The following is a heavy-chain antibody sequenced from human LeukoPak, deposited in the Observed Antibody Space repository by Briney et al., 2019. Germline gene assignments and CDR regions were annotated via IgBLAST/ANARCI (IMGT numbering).Heavy chain of an antibody. D-gene: IGHD5-18*01. V-gene: IGHV1-24*01. CDR1: GYTLTELS. Sequence: ASVKVSCKVSGYTLTELSMHWVRQAPGKGLEWMGGFDPEDGETIYAQKFQGRVTMTEDTSTDTAYMELSSLRSEDTAVYYCARGQNPGPKSWIQLWLKGNWFDPWGQGTLVTVSS. CDR3: ARGQNPGPKSWIQLWLKGNWFDP. J-gene: IGHJ5*02. CDR2: FDPEDGET.